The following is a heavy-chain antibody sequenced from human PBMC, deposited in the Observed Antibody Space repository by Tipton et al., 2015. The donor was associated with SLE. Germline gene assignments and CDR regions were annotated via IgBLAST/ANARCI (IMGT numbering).Heavy chain of an antibody. V-gene: IGHV4-59*01. CDR1: GGSISSYY. CDR3: ARDGDAAAGFDY. Sequence: TLSLTCTVSGGSISSYYWCWIRQPPGKGLEWIGYIYYSGSTNYNPSLKSRVTISVDTSKNRFSLKLSSVTAADTAVYYCARDGDAAAGFDYWGQGTLVTVSS. CDR2: IYYSGST. D-gene: IGHD6-13*01. J-gene: IGHJ4*02.